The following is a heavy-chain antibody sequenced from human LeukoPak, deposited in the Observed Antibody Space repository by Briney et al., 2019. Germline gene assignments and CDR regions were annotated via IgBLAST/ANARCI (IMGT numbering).Heavy chain of an antibody. J-gene: IGHJ4*02. D-gene: IGHD1-26*01. V-gene: IGHV4-61*02. CDR1: GGSISSGSYY. Sequence: SETLSLTCTVSGGSISSGSYYWSWIRQPAGKGLEWIGRIYTSGSTNYNPSLKSRVTISVDTSKNQFSLKLSSVTAAATAVYYCASLRERSYYARGFDYWGQGTLVTVSS. CDR2: IYTSGST. CDR3: ASLRERSYYARGFDY.